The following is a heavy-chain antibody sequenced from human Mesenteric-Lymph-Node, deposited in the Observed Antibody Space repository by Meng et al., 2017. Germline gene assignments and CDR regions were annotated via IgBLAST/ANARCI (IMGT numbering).Heavy chain of an antibody. J-gene: IGHJ4*02. D-gene: IGHD2-8*02. CDR3: VRSDIILREDELGAL. CDR2: ISGSGAPT. Sequence: ETLSLTCAASGFTFSSYAMSWVRQAPGKGLEWLTAISGSGAPTYYADSVKGRFTISRDNSKNTLYLQMNSLRAEDTALYHCVRSDIILREDELGALWGQGTAVTVSS. CDR1: GFTFSSYA. V-gene: IGHV3-23*01.